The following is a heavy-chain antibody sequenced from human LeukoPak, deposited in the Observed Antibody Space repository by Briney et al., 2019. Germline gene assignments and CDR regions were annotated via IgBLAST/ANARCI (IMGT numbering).Heavy chain of an antibody. CDR2: IFCLETS. D-gene: IGHD1-14*01. J-gene: IGHJ4*02. CDR3: ARRLGTYNPYFDS. CDR1: GGSISSTAYY. Sequence: PSETLSLTCTVSGGSISSTAYYWVWIRQPPGKGLEWIGTIFCLETSYYNPSLNSLLTIPVDPSKNQFSLRLNSVTAADTTIYYCARRLGTYNPYFDSWGQGTLVTVSS. V-gene: IGHV4-39*01.